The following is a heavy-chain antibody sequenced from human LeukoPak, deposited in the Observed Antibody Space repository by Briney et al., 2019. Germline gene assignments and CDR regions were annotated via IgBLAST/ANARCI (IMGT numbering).Heavy chain of an antibody. CDR1: GGSISNYY. Sequence: PLETLSLTCTVSGGSISNYYWSWIRQPPGKGLGWIAFIYYSGSTTYNPSLKSRVTISVDTSKNQFSLKQSSVTAADTAVYYCARRMYGSSLDYWGQGTLVTVSA. V-gene: IGHV4-59*08. D-gene: IGHD6-6*01. CDR3: ARRMYGSSLDY. CDR2: IYYSGST. J-gene: IGHJ4*02.